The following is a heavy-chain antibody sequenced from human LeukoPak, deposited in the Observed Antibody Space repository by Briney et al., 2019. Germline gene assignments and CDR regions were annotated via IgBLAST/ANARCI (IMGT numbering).Heavy chain of an antibody. CDR2: INGSGGST. CDR3: AKKYSTGLDP. CDR1: GFTFSSYA. V-gene: IGHV3-23*01. Sequence: QPGGSLRLSCAASGFTFSSYAMSWVRQAPGKGLEWVSDINGSGGSTYYADSVKGRFAISRDNSKNTLYLQMNSLRADDTAVYYCAKKYSTGLDPWGQGTLVTVSS. D-gene: IGHD1-26*01. J-gene: IGHJ5*02.